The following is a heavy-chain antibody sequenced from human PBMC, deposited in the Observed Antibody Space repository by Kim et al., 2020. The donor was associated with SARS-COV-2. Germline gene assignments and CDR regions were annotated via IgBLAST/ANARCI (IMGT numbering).Heavy chain of an antibody. CDR1: GFTFSSYA. CDR3: AKGPVVVAATFSVHYYYYGMDV. V-gene: IGHV3-23*03. D-gene: IGHD2-15*01. Sequence: GGSLRLSCAASGFTFSSYAMSWVRQAPGKGLEWVSVIYSGGSSTYYADSVKGRFTISRDNSKNTLYLQMNSLRAEDTAVYYCAKGPVVVAATFSVHYYYYGMDVWGQGTTVTVSS. CDR2: IYSGGSST. J-gene: IGHJ6*02.